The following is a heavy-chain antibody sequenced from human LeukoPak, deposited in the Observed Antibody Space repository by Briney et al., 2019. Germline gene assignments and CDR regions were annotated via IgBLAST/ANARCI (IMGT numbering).Heavy chain of an antibody. V-gene: IGHV4-34*01. CDR2: INHSGST. D-gene: IGHD3-22*01. Sequence: SETLSLTCAVYGGSFSGYYWSWIRQPPGKGLEWIGEINHSGSTNYNPSLKSRVTISVDTSKNQFSLKLSSVTAADTAVYYCARRDGYPPYYFDYWGQGTLVTVSS. J-gene: IGHJ4*02. CDR3: ARRDGYPPYYFDY. CDR1: GGSFSGYY.